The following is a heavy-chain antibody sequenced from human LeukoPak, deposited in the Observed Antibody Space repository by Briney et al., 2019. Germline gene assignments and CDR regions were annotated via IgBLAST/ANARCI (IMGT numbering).Heavy chain of an antibody. CDR3: ARVGAPTIFGVVISYYYYYYMDV. J-gene: IGHJ6*03. V-gene: IGHV4-34*01. D-gene: IGHD3-3*01. CDR1: GGSFSGYY. CDR2: INHSGST. Sequence: SETLSLTCAVYGGSFSGYYWSWIRQPPGKGLEWIGEINHSGSTNYNPSLKSRVTISVDTSKNQFSLKLSSVTAADTAVYYCARVGAPTIFGVVISYYYYYYMDVWGKGTTVTVSS.